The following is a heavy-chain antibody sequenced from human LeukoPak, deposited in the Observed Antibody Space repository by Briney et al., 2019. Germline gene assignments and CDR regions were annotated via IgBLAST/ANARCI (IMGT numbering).Heavy chain of an antibody. J-gene: IGHJ3*02. CDR1: GYTFTSYG. CDR3: ARVGYYDYVWGSYRDAFDI. CDR2: ISAYNGNT. V-gene: IGHV1-18*01. Sequence: EASVKVSCKASGYTFTSYGISWVRQAPGQGLEWMGWISAYNGNTNYAQKLQGRVTMTTDTSTSTAYMEPRSLRSDDTAVYYCARVGYYDYVWGSYRDAFDIWGQGTMVTVSS. D-gene: IGHD3-16*01.